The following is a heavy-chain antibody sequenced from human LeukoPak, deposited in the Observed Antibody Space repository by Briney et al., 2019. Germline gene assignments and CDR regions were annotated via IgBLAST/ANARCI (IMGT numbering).Heavy chain of an antibody. CDR1: GFTFSNAW. CDR2: IKSKTDGGTT. CDR3: ARRGGDYDAFDY. V-gene: IGHV3-15*01. D-gene: IGHD4-17*01. Sequence: PGGSLRLSCAASGFTFSNAWMSWVRQAPGKGLEWVGRIKSKTDGGTTDYAAPVKGRFTISRDDSKNTLYLQMNSLKTEDTAVYYCARRGGDYDAFDYWGQGTLVTVSS. J-gene: IGHJ4*02.